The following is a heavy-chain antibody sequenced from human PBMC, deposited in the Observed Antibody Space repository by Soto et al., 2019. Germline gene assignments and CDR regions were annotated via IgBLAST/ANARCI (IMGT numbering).Heavy chain of an antibody. Sequence: EVQLVESGGGLVKPGGSLRLSCAASGFTFSSYSMNWVRQAPGKGLEWVSSISSSSSYIYYADSVKGRFTIPRDNAKNSLYLQMNSLRAEDTAVYYCARDGDSGPPGYYYYYYGMDVWGQGTTVTVSS. CDR1: GFTFSSYS. CDR2: ISSSSSYI. CDR3: ARDGDSGPPGYYYYYYGMDV. D-gene: IGHD5-12*01. V-gene: IGHV3-21*01. J-gene: IGHJ6*02.